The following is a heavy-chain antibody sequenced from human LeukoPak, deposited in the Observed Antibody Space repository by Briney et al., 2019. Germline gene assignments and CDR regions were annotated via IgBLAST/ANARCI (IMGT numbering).Heavy chain of an antibody. Sequence: PGGSLRLSCAASGFTFSSYGMRWVRQAQGKGLEWVAVISYDGSNTYYADSVKGRFTISRDNSKNTLYLQMNSLRAEDTAVYYCAKAVRGSSSLFDYWGQGTLVTVSS. J-gene: IGHJ4*02. D-gene: IGHD6-13*01. CDR3: AKAVRGSSSLFDY. V-gene: IGHV3-30*18. CDR2: ISYDGSNT. CDR1: GFTFSSYG.